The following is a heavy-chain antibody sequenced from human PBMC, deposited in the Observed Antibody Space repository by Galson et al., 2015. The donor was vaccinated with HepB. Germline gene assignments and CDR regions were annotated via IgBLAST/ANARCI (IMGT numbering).Heavy chain of an antibody. Sequence: SVKISCKASGYTFSVYGISWVRQAPGQGLEWMGWISGYNGDTYSAPNFQGRLTVTTETSTNTVTMELRDLRSGDTAMYFCGREFCDVDRCYGVDIWGQGTLVTVSS. CDR3: GREFCDVDRCYGVDI. J-gene: IGHJ4*02. V-gene: IGHV1-18*01. CDR2: ISGYNGDT. D-gene: IGHD4-17*01. CDR1: GYTFSVYG.